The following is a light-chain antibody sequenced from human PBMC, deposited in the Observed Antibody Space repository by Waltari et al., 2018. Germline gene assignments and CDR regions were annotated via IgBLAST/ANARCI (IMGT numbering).Light chain of an antibody. V-gene: IGLV1-47*01. Sequence: QSVLTQPPSMSGTPGQRVTISCSGSNFNIGSNYVYWYQQFPGMAPQPLIYRNTERPAGVPDRFSASKAGASASLAISGLRSEDEADYHCAAWDDSLSGRVFGGGTKLTV. CDR1: NFNIGSNY. CDR2: RNT. CDR3: AAWDDSLSGRV. J-gene: IGLJ2*01.